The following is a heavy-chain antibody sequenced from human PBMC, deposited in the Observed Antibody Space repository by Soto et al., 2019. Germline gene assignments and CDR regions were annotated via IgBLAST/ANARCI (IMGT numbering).Heavy chain of an antibody. CDR3: ARENKVVAADYYFDY. V-gene: IGHV4-31*03. J-gene: IGHJ4*02. Sequence: PSETLSLTCTVSGGSISSGGYYWSWIRQHPGKGLEWIGYIYYSGSTYYNPSLKSRVTISVDTSKNQFSLKLSSVTAADTAVYYCARENKVVAADYYFDYWGQGTLVTVSS. D-gene: IGHD2-15*01. CDR1: GGSISSGGYY. CDR2: IYYSGST.